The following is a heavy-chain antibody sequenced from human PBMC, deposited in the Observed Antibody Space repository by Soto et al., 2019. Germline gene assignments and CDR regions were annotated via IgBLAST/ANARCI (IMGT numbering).Heavy chain of an antibody. V-gene: IGHV6-1*01. CDR3: ARHDSSGYYPYFDY. Sequence: WVRQAPGKGLEWLGRTYYKSKWYNDYALSVKSRITINPDTSKNQFSLQLNSVTPEDTAVYYCARHDSSGYYPYFDYWGQGTLVTVSS. CDR2: TYYKSKWYN. D-gene: IGHD3-22*01. J-gene: IGHJ4*02.